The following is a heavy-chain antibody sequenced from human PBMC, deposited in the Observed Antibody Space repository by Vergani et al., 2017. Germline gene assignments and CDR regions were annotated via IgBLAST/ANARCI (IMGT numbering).Heavy chain of an antibody. V-gene: IGHV2-26*01. CDR2: IFSNDEK. CDR1: GFSLSNARMG. J-gene: IGHJ2*01. D-gene: IGHD5-24*01. Sequence: QVTLKESGPVLVKPPETLTLTCTVSGFSLSNARMGVSWIRQPPGKALEWLAHIFSNDEKSYSTSLKRRLTISKDTSKSQVVLTMTNMDPVDTATYYCARIRRDGYNPGWYFDLWGRGTLVTVSS. CDR3: ARIRRDGYNPGWYFDL.